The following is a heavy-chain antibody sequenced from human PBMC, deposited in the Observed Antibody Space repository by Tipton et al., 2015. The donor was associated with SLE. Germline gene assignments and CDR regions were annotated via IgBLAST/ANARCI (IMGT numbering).Heavy chain of an antibody. CDR1: GGSISSYY. J-gene: IGHJ6*02. V-gene: IGHV4-59*01. CDR2: IYYSGST. Sequence: GLVKPSETLSLTCNVSGGSISSYYWSWIRQPPGKGLEWIGYIYYSGSTNYNPSLKSRVTISVDTSKNQFSLKLSSVTAADTAVYYCARDRLVQEVVRKDYYGMDVWGQGTTVTVSS. D-gene: IGHD3-10*01. CDR3: ARDRLVQEVVRKDYYGMDV.